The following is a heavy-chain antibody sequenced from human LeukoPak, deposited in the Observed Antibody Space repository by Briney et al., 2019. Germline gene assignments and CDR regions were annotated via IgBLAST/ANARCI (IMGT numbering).Heavy chain of an antibody. J-gene: IGHJ4*02. CDR2: IIPIFGTA. CDR3: ARDRHYYGSGSYYY. CDR1: GGTFSSYA. V-gene: IGHV1-69*06. Sequence: SVKVSCKASGGTFSSYAISWVRQAPGQGLEWMGGIIPIFGTANYAQKFQGRVTITAEKSTSTAYMELSSLRSEDTAVYYCARDRHYYGSGSYYYWGQGTLVTVSS. D-gene: IGHD3-10*01.